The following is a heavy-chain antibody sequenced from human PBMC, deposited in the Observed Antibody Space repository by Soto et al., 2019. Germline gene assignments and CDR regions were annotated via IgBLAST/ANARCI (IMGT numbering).Heavy chain of an antibody. Sequence: ASVKVSCKASGYTFTSYGISWVRQAPGQGLEWMGWISAYNGNTNYAQKLQGRVTMTIDTSTSTAYMELRSLRSDDTAVYYCARDRVAVTTRYGMDVWGQGTTVTVSS. D-gene: IGHD4-17*01. CDR3: ARDRVAVTTRYGMDV. CDR1: GYTFTSYG. V-gene: IGHV1-18*04. CDR2: ISAYNGNT. J-gene: IGHJ6*02.